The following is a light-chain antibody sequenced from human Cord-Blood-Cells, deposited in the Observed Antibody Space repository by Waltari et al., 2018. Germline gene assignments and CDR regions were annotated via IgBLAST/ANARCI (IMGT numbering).Light chain of an antibody. CDR3: CSYAGSSTWV. J-gene: IGLJ3*02. CDR2: EGS. CDR1: SSDVGSYNL. Sequence: QSALTQPASVSGSPGQSITISCTGTSSDVGSYNLVPWYQQHPGKAPKLMIYEGSKRPSGVSNRFSGSKSGNTASLTISGLQAEDEADYYCCSYAGSSTWVVGGGTKLTVL. V-gene: IGLV2-23*01.